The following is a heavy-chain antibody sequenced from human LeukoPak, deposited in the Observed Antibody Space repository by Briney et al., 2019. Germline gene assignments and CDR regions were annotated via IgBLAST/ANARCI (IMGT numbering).Heavy chain of an antibody. CDR1: GFTFNNAW. Sequence: PGGSLRLSCAASGFTFNNAWMSWVRQAPGKGLEWVGRIKSKTDGGTTDYAAPVKGRFTISRDDSKNTLYLQMNSLRAEDTAVYYCAKDYEVPAAIWNAFDIWGQGTMVTVSS. J-gene: IGHJ3*02. V-gene: IGHV3-15*01. CDR2: IKSKTDGGTT. CDR3: AKDYEVPAAIWNAFDI. D-gene: IGHD2-2*02.